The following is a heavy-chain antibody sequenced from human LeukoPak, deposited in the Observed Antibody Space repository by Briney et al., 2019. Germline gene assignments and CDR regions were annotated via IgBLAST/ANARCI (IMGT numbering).Heavy chain of an antibody. Sequence: SETLSLTCTVSGGSISSYYWSWIRQPPGKGLEWIGYIYYSGSTNYNPSLKSRVTISVDTSKNQFSLKLSSVTAADTAVYFCAREYTTSSTAFDIWGQGTMVTVSS. CDR1: GGSISSYY. J-gene: IGHJ3*02. V-gene: IGHV4-59*12. D-gene: IGHD6-6*01. CDR2: IYYSGST. CDR3: AREYTTSSTAFDI.